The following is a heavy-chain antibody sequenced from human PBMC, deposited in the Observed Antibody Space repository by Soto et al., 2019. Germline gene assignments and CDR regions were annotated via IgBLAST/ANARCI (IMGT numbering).Heavy chain of an antibody. V-gene: IGHV1-69*01. J-gene: IGHJ6*02. CDR1: GGTFSSYA. CDR2: IIPISDTT. CDR3: XXXXXXXTSLEIYYYYYYGMDV. D-gene: IGHD2-2*01. Sequence: QVQLVQSGAEVKKPGSSVKVSCKASGGTFSSYAISWVRQAPGQGLEWMGGIIPISDTTNYAQKFQGRVTITADESTSTAYXXLXXXXXXXXXXXXXXXXXXXXTSLEIYYYYYYGMDVWGQGTTVTVSS.